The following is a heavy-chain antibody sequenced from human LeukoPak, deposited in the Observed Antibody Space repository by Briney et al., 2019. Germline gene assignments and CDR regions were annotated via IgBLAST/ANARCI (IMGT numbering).Heavy chain of an antibody. J-gene: IGHJ4*02. Sequence: GESLKISCKASGDSFTTHWIGWVRQMPGKGLEWMGIIYPGDSDTRYSPSFQGHVTISADKSISTACLQWSSLKASDTAMYFCARHADSYDSPYDYWGQGTLVTVSS. D-gene: IGHD5-12*01. CDR2: IYPGDSDT. V-gene: IGHV5-51*01. CDR1: GDSFTTHW. CDR3: ARHADSYDSPYDY.